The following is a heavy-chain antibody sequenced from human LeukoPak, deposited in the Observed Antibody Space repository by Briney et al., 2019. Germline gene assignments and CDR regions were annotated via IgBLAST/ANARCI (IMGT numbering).Heavy chain of an antibody. Sequence: GGSLRLSCAASEFIFSNYWMSWVRQAPGKGLEWISGISGSGASTYYADSVTGRFTISRDNSRNTLYLQMNSLRGDDTAVYYCAKDVGKWESLHFFDYWGQGTLVTVSS. V-gene: IGHV3-23*01. D-gene: IGHD1-26*01. CDR2: ISGSGAST. J-gene: IGHJ4*02. CDR1: EFIFSNYW. CDR3: AKDVGKWESLHFFDY.